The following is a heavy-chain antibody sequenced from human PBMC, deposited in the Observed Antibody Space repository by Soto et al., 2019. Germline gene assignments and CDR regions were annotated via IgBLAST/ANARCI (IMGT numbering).Heavy chain of an antibody. CDR2: IKSKTDGGTT. Sequence: PGGSLRLSCAASGFTFSNAWMSWVRQAPGKGLEWVGRIKSKTDGGTTDYAAPVKGRFTISRDDSKNTLYLQMNSLKTEDTAVYYCTTVLRFLEWLLGNPRDGMDVWGQGTTVTVSS. V-gene: IGHV3-15*01. CDR1: GFTFSNAW. D-gene: IGHD3-3*01. CDR3: TTVLRFLEWLLGNPRDGMDV. J-gene: IGHJ6*02.